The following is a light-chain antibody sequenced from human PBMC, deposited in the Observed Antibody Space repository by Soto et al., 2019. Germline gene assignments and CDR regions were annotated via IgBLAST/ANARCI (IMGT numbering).Light chain of an antibody. CDR2: GAS. CDR3: HQRSSWPIT. Sequence: PGERATLSCRASQSVSSSYLVWYQQKPGQAPRLLIYGASSRATGVPDRFSGSGSGTDFTLTISRLEPEDFAVYYCHQRSSWPITFGQGTRLEIK. V-gene: IGKV3D-20*02. CDR1: QSVSSSY. J-gene: IGKJ5*01.